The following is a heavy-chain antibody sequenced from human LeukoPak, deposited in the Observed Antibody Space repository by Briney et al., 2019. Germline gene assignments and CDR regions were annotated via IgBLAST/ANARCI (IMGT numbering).Heavy chain of an antibody. J-gene: IGHJ3*02. CDR1: GFTLSTYE. CDR3: ARDISSSTRAFDI. D-gene: IGHD2-15*01. V-gene: IGHV3-48*03. CDR2: ITSSGSPT. Sequence: GGSLRLSCAASGFTLSTYEMAWVRQAPGKGLEWVSFITSSGSPTFYADSVKGRFSISRDTAKSSLYLQMNNLRGDDTAVYYCARDISSSTRAFDIWGQGTMVTVS.